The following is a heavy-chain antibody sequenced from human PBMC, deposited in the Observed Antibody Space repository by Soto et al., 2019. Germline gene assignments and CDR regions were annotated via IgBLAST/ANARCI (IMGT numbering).Heavy chain of an antibody. CDR1: GGSVSSGSYY. Sequence: KPWETLSLTCTASGGSVSSGSYYWSWIRQPPGKGLEWIGYIYYSGSTNYNPSLKSRVTISVDTSKNQFSLKLSSVTAADTAVYYCARARTYYDILTGEGTLDYWGQGTLVTVSS. J-gene: IGHJ4*02. V-gene: IGHV4-61*01. D-gene: IGHD3-9*01. CDR2: IYYSGST. CDR3: ARARTYYDILTGEGTLDY.